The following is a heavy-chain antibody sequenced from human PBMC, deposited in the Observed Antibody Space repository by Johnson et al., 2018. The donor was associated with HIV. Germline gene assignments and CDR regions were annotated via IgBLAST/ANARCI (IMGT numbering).Heavy chain of an antibody. CDR2: ISYDGSNK. CDR3: ARGGMRGELGAFDI. J-gene: IGHJ3*02. V-gene: IGHV3-30*04. CDR1: GFTFSSYA. D-gene: IGHD1-26*01. Sequence: QMQLVESGGGVVQPGRSLRLSCAASGFTFSSYAMHWVRQAPGKGLEWVAVISYDGSNKYYADSVKGRFTFSRDHSKNSLYLQMNRLRAEDTALYYCARGGMRGELGAFDIWGQGTMVTVSS.